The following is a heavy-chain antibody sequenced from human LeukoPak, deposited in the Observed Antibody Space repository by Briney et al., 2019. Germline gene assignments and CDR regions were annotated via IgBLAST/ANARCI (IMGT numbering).Heavy chain of an antibody. J-gene: IGHJ6*02. Sequence: SVKVCCKASGGTFSSYAISWVRQAPGQGLEWMGRIIPILGIANYAQKFQGRVTITADKSTSTAYMELSSLRSEDTAVYYCAREYCSSTSCPSDYGMDVWGQGTTVTVSS. V-gene: IGHV1-69*04. CDR1: GGTFSSYA. CDR2: IIPILGIA. CDR3: AREYCSSTSCPSDYGMDV. D-gene: IGHD2-2*01.